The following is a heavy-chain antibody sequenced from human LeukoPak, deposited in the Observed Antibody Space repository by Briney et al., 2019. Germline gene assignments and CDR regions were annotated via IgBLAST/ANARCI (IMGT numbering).Heavy chain of an antibody. Sequence: GGSLRLSCAASGFTFSSYSMNWVRQAPGKGLEWVSSISSSSSYIYYADSVKGRFTISRDNAKNSLYLQMNSLRAEDTAVYYCARAYGVRFGVVFYHYYYMDVWGKGTTVTVSS. CDR1: GFTFSSYS. CDR3: ARAYGVRFGVVFYHYYYMDV. J-gene: IGHJ6*03. CDR2: ISSSSSYI. V-gene: IGHV3-21*01. D-gene: IGHD3-3*01.